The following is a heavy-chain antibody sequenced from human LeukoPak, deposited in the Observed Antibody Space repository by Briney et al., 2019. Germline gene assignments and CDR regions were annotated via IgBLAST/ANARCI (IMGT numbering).Heavy chain of an antibody. V-gene: IGHV4-61*02. CDR3: ARRSIAVAPRRAFDI. CDR1: GGSISSGSYY. D-gene: IGHD6-19*01. J-gene: IGHJ3*02. Sequence: PSETLSLTCTVSGGSISSGSYYWSWIRQPAGKGLEWIGRIYTSGSTNYNPSLKSRVTISVDTSKNQFSLKLSSVTAADTAVYYCARRSIAVAPRRAFDIWGQGTMVTVSS. CDR2: IYTSGST.